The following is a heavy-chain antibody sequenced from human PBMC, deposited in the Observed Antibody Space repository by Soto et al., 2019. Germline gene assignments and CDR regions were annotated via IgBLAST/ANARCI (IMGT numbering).Heavy chain of an antibody. CDR2: ISSSSSYI. D-gene: IGHD2-2*02. CDR3: ARVFCSSSSCYSYAFDI. CDR1: GFTFSSYS. Sequence: PGGSLRLSCAASGFTFSSYSMNWVRQAPGKGLEWVSSISSSSSYIYYADSVKGRFTISRDNAKNSLYLQMNSLTPEDTAVYYCARVFCSSSSCYSYAFDIGGQGKMVTVSS. J-gene: IGHJ3*02. V-gene: IGHV3-21*01.